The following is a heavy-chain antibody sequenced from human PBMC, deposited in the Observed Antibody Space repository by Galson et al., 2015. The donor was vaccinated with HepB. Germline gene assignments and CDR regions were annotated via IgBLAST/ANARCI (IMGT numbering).Heavy chain of an antibody. J-gene: IGHJ5*02. CDR1: GYTSTGYY. CDR2: INPNSGGT. V-gene: IGHV1-2*06. Sequence: SCKASGYTSTGYYMHWVRQAPGQGLEWMGRINPNSGGTNYAQKFQGRVAMTRDTSISTAYMELSRLRSDDTAVYYCARGGNCSGGGCYLVWFDPWGQGTLVNVSS. D-gene: IGHD2-15*01. CDR3: ARGGNCSGGGCYLVWFDP.